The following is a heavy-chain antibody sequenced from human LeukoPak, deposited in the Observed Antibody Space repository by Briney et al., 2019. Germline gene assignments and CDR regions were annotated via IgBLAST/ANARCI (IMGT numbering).Heavy chain of an antibody. Sequence: PGGSLRLSCAASGFKFSDHYIDWVRQAPGKGLEWVSGISSGGGSTDYADSVKGRFTISRDNSKNTLYVQMNSLRAEDTAVYYCAKNYASGTYYIDYWGQGTLVTVSS. CDR3: AKNYASGTYYIDY. V-gene: IGHV3-23*01. D-gene: IGHD3-10*01. CDR1: GFKFSDHY. J-gene: IGHJ4*02. CDR2: ISSGGGST.